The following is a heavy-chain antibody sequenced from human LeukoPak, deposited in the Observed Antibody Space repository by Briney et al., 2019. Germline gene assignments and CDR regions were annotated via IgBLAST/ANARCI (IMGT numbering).Heavy chain of an antibody. J-gene: IGHJ3*02. CDR1: GGSISSYY. CDR3: ARENDYWDAFDI. CDR2: IYYSGST. Sequence: SETLSLTCTVSGGSISSYYWSWIRQPPGKGLEWIGYIYYSGSTNYNPSLKSRVTISVDTSKNQFSLKLSSVTAADTAVYYCARENDYWDAFDIWGQGTMVTVSS. D-gene: IGHD4-11*01. V-gene: IGHV4-59*01.